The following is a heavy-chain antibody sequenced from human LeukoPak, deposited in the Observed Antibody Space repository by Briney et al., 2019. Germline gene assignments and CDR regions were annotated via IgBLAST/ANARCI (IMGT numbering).Heavy chain of an antibody. CDR2: ISGSSNSI. V-gene: IGHV3-21*01. J-gene: IGHJ4*02. D-gene: IGHD5-12*01. CDR3: ATEWATLGY. CDR1: GFTFNTYS. Sequence: GGSLRLSCAASGFTFNTYSVNWVRQAPGKGLEWVSSISGSSNSIYYADSVKGRFTISRDNAENSLYLQMNSLRAEDTAVYYCATEWATLGYWGQGTLVTVSS.